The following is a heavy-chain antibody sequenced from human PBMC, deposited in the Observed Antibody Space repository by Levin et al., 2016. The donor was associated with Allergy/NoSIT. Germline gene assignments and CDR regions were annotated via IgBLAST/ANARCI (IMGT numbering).Heavy chain of an antibody. CDR1: GGTFNGTA. CDR3: ARDILTAGMDV. J-gene: IGHJ6*02. D-gene: IGHD2-21*01. CDR2: VIPMLGVV. V-gene: IGHV1-69*10. Sequence: SVKVSCKASGGTFNGTAISWVRQAPGQGLEWMGGVIPMLGVVTYAQKFEGRVTIGADESTGTAHMDLNSLRFEDTAVYYCARDILTAGMDVWGLGTTVTVSS.